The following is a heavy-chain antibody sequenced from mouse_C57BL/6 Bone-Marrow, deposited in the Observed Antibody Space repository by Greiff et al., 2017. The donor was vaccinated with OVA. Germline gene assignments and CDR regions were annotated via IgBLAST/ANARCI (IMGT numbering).Heavy chain of an antibody. Sequence: EVMLVESGGDLVKPGVSLKLSCAASGFTFSSYGMSWVRQTPDKRLEWVATISSGGSYTYYPDSVKGRFTISRDNAKNTLYLQMSSLKSEDTAMYYCARHDYSPWFAYWGQGTLVTVSA. CDR2: ISSGGSYT. D-gene: IGHD2-4*01. CDR3: ARHDYSPWFAY. CDR1: GFTFSSYG. V-gene: IGHV5-6*01. J-gene: IGHJ3*01.